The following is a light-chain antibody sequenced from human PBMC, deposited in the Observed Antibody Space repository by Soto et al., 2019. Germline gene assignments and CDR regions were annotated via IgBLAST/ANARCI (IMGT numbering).Light chain of an antibody. CDR3: RQYNKWPPLT. V-gene: IGKV3-15*01. J-gene: IGKJ4*01. CDR2: GAS. Sequence: EIVVTQSPAALSLSPGGRFTLSCRASQSVNSDLAWYQQKPGQAPRLLIYGASSRATGIPARVSGSGSGTEFTLTIISLKSEDFAVYFCRQYNKWPPLTFGEGTKVDI. CDR1: QSVNSD.